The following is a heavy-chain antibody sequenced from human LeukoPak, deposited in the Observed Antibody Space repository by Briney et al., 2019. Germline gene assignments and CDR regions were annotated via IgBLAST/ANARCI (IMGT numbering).Heavy chain of an antibody. Sequence: ASVKVSCKTSGYTFTSYDINWVRQATGQGLEWLGWMSPNNGDTGYAQKFQGRVTMTEDTSTDTAYMELSSLRSEDTAVYYCARVTGYFYYYGMDVWGQGTTVTVSS. D-gene: IGHD3-9*01. J-gene: IGHJ6*02. V-gene: IGHV1-8*01. CDR3: ARVTGYFYYYGMDV. CDR2: MSPNNGDT. CDR1: GYTFTSYD.